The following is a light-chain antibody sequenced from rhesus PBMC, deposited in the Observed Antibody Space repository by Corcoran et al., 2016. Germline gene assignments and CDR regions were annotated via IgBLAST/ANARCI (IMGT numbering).Light chain of an antibody. CDR3: LHYNSEPYS. CDR2: AAS. V-gene: IGKV1-36*01. Sequence: DIQMTQSPSSLSASVGDRVTITCRASQGISNYLSWYQQKAGKPPKRLIYAASSFQSGVPSRLCGSGSVTEFTLTISGLQPEDFAAYYCLHYNSEPYSFGQGTKVEIK. CDR1: QGISNY. J-gene: IGKJ2*01.